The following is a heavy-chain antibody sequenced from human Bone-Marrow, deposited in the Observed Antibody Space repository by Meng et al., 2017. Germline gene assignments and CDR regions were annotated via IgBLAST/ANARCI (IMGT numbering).Heavy chain of an antibody. CDR1: GFTFSDYY. CDR3: ARGDSSGSHSAFDI. CDR2: ISSSGSTI. J-gene: IGHJ3*02. Sequence: GGSLRLSCAASGFTFSDYYMSWIRQAPGKGLEWVSYISSSGSTIYYADSVKGRFTISRDNAKNSLYLQMNSLRAEDTAVYYCARGDSSGSHSAFDIWGQGTMVTVSS. D-gene: IGHD3-22*01. V-gene: IGHV3-11*04.